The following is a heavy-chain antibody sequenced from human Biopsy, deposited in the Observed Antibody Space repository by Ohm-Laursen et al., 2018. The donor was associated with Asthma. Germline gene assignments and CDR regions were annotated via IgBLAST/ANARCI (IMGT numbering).Heavy chain of an antibody. CDR2: ISYDGSNK. CDR1: GFTFSSYA. D-gene: IGHD3-16*02. CDR3: ARDLHPTNHLGELSEGFDY. Sequence: SLRLSCAASGFTFSSYAMHWVRQAPGKGLEWVAVISYDGSNKYYADSVKGRFTISRDNSKNTLYLQMNSLGAEDTAVYYCARDLHPTNHLGELSEGFDYWGQGTLVTVSS. V-gene: IGHV3-30-3*01. J-gene: IGHJ4*02.